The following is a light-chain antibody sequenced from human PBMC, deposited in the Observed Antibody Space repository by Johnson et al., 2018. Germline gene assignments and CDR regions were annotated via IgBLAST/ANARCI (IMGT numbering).Light chain of an antibody. V-gene: IGLV1-51*02. CDR2: ENN. CDR1: SSNIGNNY. CDR3: GTWDSSLSAGNV. J-gene: IGLJ1*01. Sequence: QSVLTQPPSVSAAPGQKVTISCSGSSSNIGNNYVSCYQQLPGTAPKLLIYENNKRPSGIPDRFSGSKSGTSATLGITGLPTGDEADYYCGTWDSSLSAGNVFGTGTKVTVL.